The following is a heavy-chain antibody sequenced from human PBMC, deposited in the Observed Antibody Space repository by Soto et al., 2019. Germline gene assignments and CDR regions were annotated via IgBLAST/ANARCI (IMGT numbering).Heavy chain of an antibody. CDR2: IYYNGNT. Sequence: SETLSLTCTVSGGSISSGGYYWSWIRQHPGRGLEWIGYIYYNGNTYYDPSLKSRVTVSVDTSKNQFSLNVRSVTAADTAVYYCARCSLVVIPVPGFDPWGQGTLVTVSS. CDR3: ARCSLVVIPVPGFDP. D-gene: IGHD2-15*01. V-gene: IGHV4-31*03. J-gene: IGHJ5*02. CDR1: GGSISSGGYY.